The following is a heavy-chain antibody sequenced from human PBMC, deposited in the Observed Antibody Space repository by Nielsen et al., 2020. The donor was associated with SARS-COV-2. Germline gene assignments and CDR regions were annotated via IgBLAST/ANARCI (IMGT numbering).Heavy chain of an antibody. D-gene: IGHD3-3*01. CDR1: GYTFTDYY. CDR3: TSPLEFEACFDP. J-gene: IGHJ5*02. V-gene: IGHV1-2*02. CDR2: INPNSGGT. Sequence: ASVKVSCKASGYTFTDYYMNWVRLAPGQGLEWMGWINPNSGGTNYAQKFQGRITMTRDISISTAYLEVSSLRTDDTALYYCTSPLEFEACFDPWGQGTLVTVSS.